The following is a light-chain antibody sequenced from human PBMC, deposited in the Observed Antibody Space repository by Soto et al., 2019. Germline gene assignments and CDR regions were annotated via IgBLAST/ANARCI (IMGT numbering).Light chain of an antibody. CDR1: QSVSSN. J-gene: IGKJ1*01. V-gene: IGKV3-15*01. CDR2: GAS. Sequence: EIVMTQSPATLSLSPGERATLSCRASQSVSSNLAWYQQKPGQAPRLLIYGASTRATGIPARFSGSGSGTESTLTISSLQSEDFAVYYCQQYNNWPRTFGQGTKVEIK. CDR3: QQYNNWPRT.